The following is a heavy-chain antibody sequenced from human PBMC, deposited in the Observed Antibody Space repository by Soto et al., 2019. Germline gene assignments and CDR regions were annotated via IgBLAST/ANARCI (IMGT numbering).Heavy chain of an antibody. Sequence: SETLSLICTVSGGYSSSYYWSWIRQPPGKGLEWIGYIYFSGSTHFNPSLKSRVTMSVDRSENQFSLRLSSVTAADTAIYYCARSVNVAMKAPYYYYYMDVWGKGTTVTVSS. CDR3: ARSVNVAMKAPYYYYYMDV. CDR2: IYFSGST. V-gene: IGHV4-4*09. D-gene: IGHD5-12*01. J-gene: IGHJ6*03. CDR1: GGYSSSYY.